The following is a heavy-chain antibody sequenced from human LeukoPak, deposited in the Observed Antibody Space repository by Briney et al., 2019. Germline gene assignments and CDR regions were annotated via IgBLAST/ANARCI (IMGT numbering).Heavy chain of an antibody. CDR2: ISGSGGST. Sequence: GGSLRLSCAASGFTFSSYAMSWVRQAPGKGLEWVSAISGSGGSTYYADSVKGRFTISRDNSKNTLYLQMNSLRAEDTAVFYCARSRAVAYYYHMDVWGQGTTVTVSS. V-gene: IGHV3-23*01. CDR3: ARSRAVAYYYHMDV. D-gene: IGHD6-19*01. J-gene: IGHJ6*02. CDR1: GFTFSSYA.